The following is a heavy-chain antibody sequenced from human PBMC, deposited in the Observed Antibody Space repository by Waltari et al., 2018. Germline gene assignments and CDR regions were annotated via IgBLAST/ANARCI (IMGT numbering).Heavy chain of an antibody. CDR2: IYYSGST. CDR1: GGSISSSDYY. D-gene: IGHD3-16*01. J-gene: IGHJ4*02. CDR3: TRDAPPPGVSGSYAAVDY. Sequence: QLQLQESGPGLVKPSETLSLACTVSGGSISSSDYYWGWIRQPPGRGLEWIGRIYYSGSTYYNPSLKRRVTISLDTSKNQFSLKLSSVTAADTAVYYCTRDAPPPGVSGSYAAVDYWGQGSLVIVSS. V-gene: IGHV4-39*07.